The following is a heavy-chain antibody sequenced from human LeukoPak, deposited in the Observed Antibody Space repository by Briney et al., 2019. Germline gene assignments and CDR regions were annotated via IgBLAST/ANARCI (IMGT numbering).Heavy chain of an antibody. J-gene: IGHJ3*02. CDR1: GFTFSSYA. V-gene: IGHV3-23*01. D-gene: IGHD3-16*02. Sequence: PGGSLRLSCAASGFTFSSYAMSWVRQAPGKGLEWVSAISGSGGSTYYADSVKGRFTISRDNSKNTLYLQMNSLRAEDTAVYYCASAMYYDYVWGSYRDAFDIWGQGTMVTVSS. CDR2: ISGSGGST. CDR3: ASAMYYDYVWGSYRDAFDI.